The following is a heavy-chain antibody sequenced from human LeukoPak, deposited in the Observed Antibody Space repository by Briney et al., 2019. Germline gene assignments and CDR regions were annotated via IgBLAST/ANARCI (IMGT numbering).Heavy chain of an antibody. D-gene: IGHD4/OR15-4a*01. CDR2: ISGGGANT. CDR3: AKGPAKGSPYYFDY. V-gene: IGHV3-23*01. CDR1: GFTFSSYA. J-gene: IGHJ4*02. Sequence: GGSLRLSCAASGFTFSSYAMSWVRQAPGKGLEWVSGISGGGANTYYADSVKGRFTISRGNSKNTLYLQMNSLRAEDTAVYYCAKGPAKGSPYYFDYWGQGTLVTVSS.